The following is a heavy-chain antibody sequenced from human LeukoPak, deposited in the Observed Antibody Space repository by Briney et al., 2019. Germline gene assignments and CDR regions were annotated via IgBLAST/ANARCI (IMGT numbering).Heavy chain of an antibody. J-gene: IGHJ3*02. CDR2: ISSSGSTI. D-gene: IGHD6-13*01. CDR1: GFTFSSYE. Sequence: GGSLRLSCAASGFTFSSYEMNGVRQAPGKGLEWVSYISSSGSTIYYADSVKGRFTISRDNAKNSLYLQMNSLRAEDTAVYYCARVTPGIAAAGSDAFDIWGQGTMVTVSS. CDR3: ARVTPGIAAAGSDAFDI. V-gene: IGHV3-48*03.